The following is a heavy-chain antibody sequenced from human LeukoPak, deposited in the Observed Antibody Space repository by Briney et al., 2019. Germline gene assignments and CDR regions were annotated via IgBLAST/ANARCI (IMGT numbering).Heavy chain of an antibody. CDR3: ARDAGYCTGGSCWYFDH. V-gene: IGHV1-2*02. J-gene: IGHJ4*02. Sequence: ASVRVSCKASGYTFTDYYMHWVRQAPGQGLEWMGWINLSRSGTNFAQRFQGRVSMTRDTSISTAYMDLSRLISDDTAVYYCARDAGYCTGGSCWYFDHWGQGTLVTVCS. CDR2: INLSRSGT. D-gene: IGHD2-15*01. CDR1: GYTFTDYY.